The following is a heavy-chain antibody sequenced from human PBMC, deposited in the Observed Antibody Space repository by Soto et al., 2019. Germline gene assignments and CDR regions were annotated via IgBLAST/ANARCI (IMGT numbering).Heavy chain of an antibody. CDR1: GFTFSSYS. CDR2: ISSSSSYI. CDR3: ARDYYGSGSYYNVPGY. Sequence: GGSLRLSCAASGFTFSSYSMNWVRQAPGKGLEWVSSISSSSSYIYYADSVKGRFTISRDNAKNSLYPQMNSLRAEDTAVYYCARDYYGSGSYYNVPGYWGQGTLVTVSS. D-gene: IGHD3-10*01. J-gene: IGHJ4*02. V-gene: IGHV3-21*01.